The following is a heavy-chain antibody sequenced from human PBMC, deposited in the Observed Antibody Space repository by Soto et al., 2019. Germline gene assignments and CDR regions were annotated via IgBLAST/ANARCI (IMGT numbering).Heavy chain of an antibody. D-gene: IGHD4-4*01. CDR1: GFIFNNNA. CDR3: ARDMDDYSDYCDF. V-gene: IGHV3-30*03. CDR2: ILYDGSNK. Sequence: GGSLRLSCEASGFIFNNNAMHWVRQAPGKGLEWVAVILYDGSNKYYADSVKGRFTISRDNAKNSLFLQMNSLRVEDTALYYRARDMDDYSDYCDFWGQGTLVTLSS. J-gene: IGHJ4*02.